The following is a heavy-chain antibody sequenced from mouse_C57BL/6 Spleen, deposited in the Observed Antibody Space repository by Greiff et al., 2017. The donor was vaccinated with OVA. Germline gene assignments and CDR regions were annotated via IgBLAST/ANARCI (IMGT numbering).Heavy chain of an antibody. CDR1: GYAFSSYW. Sequence: QVQLQQSGAELVKPGASVKISCKASGYAFSSYWMNWVKQRPGKGLEWIGQIYPGDGDTNYNGKFKGKATLTADKSSSPAYMQLSSLTSEDSAVYFCARVGRSSPFAYWGQGTLVTVSA. J-gene: IGHJ3*01. CDR2: IYPGDGDT. D-gene: IGHD1-1*01. CDR3: ARVGRSSPFAY. V-gene: IGHV1-80*01.